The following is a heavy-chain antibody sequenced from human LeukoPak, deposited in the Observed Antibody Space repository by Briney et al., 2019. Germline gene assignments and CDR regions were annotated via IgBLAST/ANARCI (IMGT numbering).Heavy chain of an antibody. J-gene: IGHJ4*02. D-gene: IGHD1-1*01. CDR3: ARSTYYSDY. V-gene: IGHV1-18*01. Sequence: ASVKDSCRASGYTFTNYDINWVRPAPGQGLEWMGWISAYNGNTEYARKLQGRVTMTTDTSTDTAYMELRGLRSDDTAVYYCARSTYYSDYWGRGTLVTVSS. CDR2: ISAYNGNT. CDR1: GYTFTNYD.